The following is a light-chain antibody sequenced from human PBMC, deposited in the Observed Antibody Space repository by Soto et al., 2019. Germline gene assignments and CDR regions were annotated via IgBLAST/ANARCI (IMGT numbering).Light chain of an antibody. Sequence: DIQMTQSPSSLSASVRDRVTITCRASQAIGSSLAWYQQKPGKVPKLLIYAASTLQSGVPSRFSGSGSGTDFTLTISSLQPEDVATYYCQKYNSAPLTFGQGTKVEI. CDR1: QAIGSS. V-gene: IGKV1-27*01. CDR3: QKYNSAPLT. CDR2: AAS. J-gene: IGKJ1*01.